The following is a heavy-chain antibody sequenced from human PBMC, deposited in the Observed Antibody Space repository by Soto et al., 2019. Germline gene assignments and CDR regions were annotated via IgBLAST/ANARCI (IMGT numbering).Heavy chain of an antibody. J-gene: IGHJ3*02. D-gene: IGHD6-13*01. CDR2: IYYSGST. CDR1: GGSISSYY. V-gene: IGHV4-59*08. Sequence: QVQLQESGPGLVKPSETLSLTCTVSGGSISSYYWSWIRQPPGKGLEWIGYIYYSGSTNYNPSLKRRFTISVDTSKLQFSLKLSSVTAADTAVYYGARRYSSAFDIWGQGTMVTVSS. CDR3: ARRYSSAFDI.